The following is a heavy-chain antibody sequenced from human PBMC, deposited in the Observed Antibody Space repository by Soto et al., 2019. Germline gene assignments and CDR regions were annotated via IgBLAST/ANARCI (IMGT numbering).Heavy chain of an antibody. CDR1: GFTFSSYA. CDR2: ISGSGGST. D-gene: IGHD6-13*01. J-gene: IGHJ3*02. Sequence: PGGSLSLSCAASGFTFSSYAMSWVRQAPGKGLEWVSAISGSGGSTYYADSVKGRFTISRDNSKNTLYLQMNSLGAEDTAVYYCAKDTSAVGLFDIWGQGTMVTVSS. V-gene: IGHV3-23*01. CDR3: AKDTSAVGLFDI.